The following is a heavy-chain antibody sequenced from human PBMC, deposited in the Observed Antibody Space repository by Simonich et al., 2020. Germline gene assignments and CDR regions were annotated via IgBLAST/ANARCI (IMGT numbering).Heavy chain of an antibody. D-gene: IGHD1-1*01. CDR1: GYTFTGYG. J-gene: IGHJ3*02. CDR3: ARSTTGTTAFDI. Sequence: QVQLVQSGAEVKKPGASVKVSCKASGYTFTGYGISWVRQAPGQGLEWMGWNSAFNDNTNYAKKLQGRVTMTTDTSTSTAYMELRSLRSDDTAVYYCARSTTGTTAFDIWGQGTMVTVSS. V-gene: IGHV1-18*01. CDR2: NSAFNDNT.